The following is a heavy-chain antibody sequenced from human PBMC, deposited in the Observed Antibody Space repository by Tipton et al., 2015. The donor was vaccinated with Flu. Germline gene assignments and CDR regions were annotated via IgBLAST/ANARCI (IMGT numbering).Heavy chain of an antibody. Sequence: SGFTFSRYAMSWVRQAPGKGLEWVAAVSGGGAITYFADSVKGRFSISRDNSKNILYLQMNSLRADDTAVYYCVRDDSFYESGVSYHYYYYGLDVWGQGTTVSVSS. J-gene: IGHJ6*02. CDR2: VSGGGAIT. D-gene: IGHD2/OR15-2a*01. CDR3: VRDDSFYESGVSYHYYYYGLDV. CDR1: GFTFSRYA. V-gene: IGHV3-23*01.